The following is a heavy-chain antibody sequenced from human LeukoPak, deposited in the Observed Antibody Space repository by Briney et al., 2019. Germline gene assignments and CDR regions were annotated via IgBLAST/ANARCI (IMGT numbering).Heavy chain of an antibody. Sequence: PGGSLRLSCAASGFTFSSYWMHWVRQAPGKGLVWVSRINSDGSSTSYADSVKGRFTISRDNAKNTLYLPMNSLRAEDTAVYYCGGGNFWFDPWGQGTLVTVSS. J-gene: IGHJ5*02. CDR1: GFTFSSYW. D-gene: IGHD1-7*01. V-gene: IGHV3-74*01. CDR3: GGGNFWFDP. CDR2: INSDGSST.